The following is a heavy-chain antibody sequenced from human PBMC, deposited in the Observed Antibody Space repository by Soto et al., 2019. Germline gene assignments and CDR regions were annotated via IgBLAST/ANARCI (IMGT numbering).Heavy chain of an antibody. V-gene: IGHV1-69*01. J-gene: IGHJ5*02. CDR3: ARRGEYNWNFRFAP. D-gene: IGHD1-7*01. CDR2: IIPIFGTA. Sequence: QVQLVQSGAEVKNPGASVTVSCKASGGTFSSYAISWVRQAHGQGLEWMGGIIPIFGTATYSQKFQGRVTITAAESTGTAYMELSSLRSEDTALYYCARRGEYNWNFRFAPWCQGTMVTVSS. CDR1: GGTFSSYA.